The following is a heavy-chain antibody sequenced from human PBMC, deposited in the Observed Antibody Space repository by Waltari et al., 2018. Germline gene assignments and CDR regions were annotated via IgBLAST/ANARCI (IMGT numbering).Heavy chain of an antibody. CDR3: ARSGGSSIVVVPAANYYYGMDV. CDR2: ISSSGSTI. Sequence: EVQLVESGGGLVQPGGSLRLSCAASGFTFSSYEMNWVRQAPGKGLEWVSYISSSGSTISYADSLNGRFTISRDNAKNSLYLQMNSLRAEDTAVYYCARSGGSSIVVVPAANYYYGMDVWGQGTTVTVSS. V-gene: IGHV3-48*03. CDR1: GFTFSSYE. D-gene: IGHD2-2*01. J-gene: IGHJ6*02.